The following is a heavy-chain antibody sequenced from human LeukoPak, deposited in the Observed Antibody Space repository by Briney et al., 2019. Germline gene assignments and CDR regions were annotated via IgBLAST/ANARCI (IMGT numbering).Heavy chain of an antibody. CDR1: GFIFDDYV. V-gene: IGHV3-9*01. J-gene: IGHJ4*02. CDR3: VKGYSSSWSGYFDS. CDR2: TTWDGYKI. Sequence: GGSLRLSCEASGFIFDDYVMYWVRHSPGKGLEWVSGTTWDGYKIDYVDSVKGRFTISRDNARNSLFLQMNRVRVEDTAFYYCVKGYSSSWSGYFDSWGQGTLVTVAS. D-gene: IGHD5-18*01.